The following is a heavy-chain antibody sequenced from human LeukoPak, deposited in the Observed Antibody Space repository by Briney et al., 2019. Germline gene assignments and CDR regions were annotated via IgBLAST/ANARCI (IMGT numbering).Heavy chain of an antibody. Sequence: GGSLRLSCAGSGFALKRYSLSWVRQAPGKGLEWVSSISSTSAYIYYADSVKGRFTISRDNVDNVVYLQVNSLGAEDTAVYSCARVAVSGPTGWFDSWGQGTLVIVSS. CDR2: ISSTSAYI. J-gene: IGHJ5*01. V-gene: IGHV3-21*01. D-gene: IGHD2-8*02. CDR3: ARVAVSGPTGWFDS. CDR1: GFALKRYS.